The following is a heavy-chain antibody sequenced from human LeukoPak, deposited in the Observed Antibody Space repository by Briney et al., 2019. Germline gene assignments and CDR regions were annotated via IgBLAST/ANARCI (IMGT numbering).Heavy chain of an antibody. CDR3: ASAWDSSGWTNWFDP. D-gene: IGHD6-19*01. Sequence: ASVKVSCKASGNTFTSYDINWVRQATGQGLEWMGWMNPNSGNTGYAQKFQGRVTMTRNTSISTAYMELSSLRSEDTAVYYCASAWDSSGWTNWFDPWGQGTLVTVSS. V-gene: IGHV1-8*01. J-gene: IGHJ5*02. CDR2: MNPNSGNT. CDR1: GNTFTSYD.